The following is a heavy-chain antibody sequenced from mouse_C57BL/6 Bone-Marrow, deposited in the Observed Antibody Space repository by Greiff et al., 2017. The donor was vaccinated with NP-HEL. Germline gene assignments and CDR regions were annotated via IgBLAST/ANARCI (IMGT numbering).Heavy chain of an antibody. CDR1: GFNIKDDY. V-gene: IGHV14-4*01. CDR2: IDPENGDT. J-gene: IGHJ2*01. CDR3: TIPPKFDY. Sequence: VQLKQSGAELVRPGASVKLSCTASGFNIKDDYMHWVKQRPEQGLEWIGWIDPENGDTEYASKFQGKATITADTSSNTAYLQLSSLTSEDTAVYYCTIPPKFDYWGQGTTLTVSS.